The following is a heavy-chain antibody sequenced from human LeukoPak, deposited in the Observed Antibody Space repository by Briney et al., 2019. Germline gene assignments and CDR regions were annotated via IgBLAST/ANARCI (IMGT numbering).Heavy chain of an antibody. CDR1: GGSISSGGYY. J-gene: IGHJ5*02. CDR3: ARNNFWRVDP. CDR2: IYYSGST. V-gene: IGHV4-31*03. Sequence: SQTLSLTCTVSGGSISSGGYYWSWIRQHPGKGLEWIGYIYYSGSTYYNPSLKSRVTISVDTSKNQFSLKLSSVTAADTAVYYCARNNFWRVDPWGQGTLVTVSS. D-gene: IGHD3-3*01.